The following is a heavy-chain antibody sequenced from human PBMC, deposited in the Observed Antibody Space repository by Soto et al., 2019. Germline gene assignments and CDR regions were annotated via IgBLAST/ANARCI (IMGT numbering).Heavy chain of an antibody. D-gene: IGHD1-1*01. CDR2: IIPIFGTA. J-gene: IGHJ6*04. Sequence: SVKVSCKASGGTFSSYAISWVRQAPGQGLEWMGGIIPIFGTANYAQKFQGRVTITADESTSTAYMELSSLRSEDTAVYYCAKGPLKTGTMGYYSYSGMDVWGKGTTVTVSS. V-gene: IGHV1-69*13. CDR3: AKGPLKTGTMGYYSYSGMDV. CDR1: GGTFSSYA.